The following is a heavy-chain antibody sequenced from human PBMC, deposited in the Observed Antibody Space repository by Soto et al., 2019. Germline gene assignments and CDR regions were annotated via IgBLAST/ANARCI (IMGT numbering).Heavy chain of an antibody. Sequence: QVQLVQSGAAMKKPGASVKVSCKASGYTFTSYDINWVRQATVQGLEGMGWINPNTGYTDYARKFQCRVTMTGNTSITTAYMELSSLRSEDTAVYYCVRGRVMITFGVVIVIDYWGQGSPVTVSS. V-gene: IGHV1-8*01. CDR3: VRGRVMITFGVVIVIDY. CDR1: GYTFTSYD. D-gene: IGHD3-16*02. CDR2: INPNTGYT. J-gene: IGHJ4*02.